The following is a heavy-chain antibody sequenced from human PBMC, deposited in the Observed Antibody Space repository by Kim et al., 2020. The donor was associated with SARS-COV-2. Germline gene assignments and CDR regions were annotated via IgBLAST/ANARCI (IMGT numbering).Heavy chain of an antibody. D-gene: IGHD6-19*01. CDR1: GGSISSYY. CDR3: ARVASSIAVAVAFDP. CDR2: IYYSGST. V-gene: IGHV4-59*01. J-gene: IGHJ5*02. Sequence: SETLSLTCTVSGGSISSYYFSWLRQPPGKGLEWIGYIYYSGSTNYHPSLKSRVPISVDTSKNQFSLKLSSVTAADTAVYYCARVASSIAVAVAFDPWGQGTLVTVSS.